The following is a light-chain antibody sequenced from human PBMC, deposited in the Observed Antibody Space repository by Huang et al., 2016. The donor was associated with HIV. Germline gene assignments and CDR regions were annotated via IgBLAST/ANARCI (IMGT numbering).Light chain of an antibody. V-gene: IGKV1-5*01. Sequence: DIQMTQSPSTLSASVGDRVTITCRASQSISSWLAWYQQKPGKAPKVLIYDASSLQSGVPSRCSGSGSGTEFTLTISSLQPDDFATYYCQQYNSYPWTFGQGTKVEIK. CDR2: DAS. CDR3: QQYNSYPWT. J-gene: IGKJ1*01. CDR1: QSISSW.